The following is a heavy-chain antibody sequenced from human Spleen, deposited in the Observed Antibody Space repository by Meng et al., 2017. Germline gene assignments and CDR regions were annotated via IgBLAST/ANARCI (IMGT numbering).Heavy chain of an antibody. V-gene: IGHV3-15*01. CDR2: IKRNSDGGTI. Sequence: GGSLRLSCAASGFTFIGYAMGWVRQAPGKGLEWVGRIKRNSDGGTIDYAAPGKGRFTISRDDSKNTLYLQMDSLRTEETAVYFCATGAAAADHWGQGTLVTVSS. D-gene: IGHD6-13*01. CDR3: ATGAAAADH. J-gene: IGHJ4*02. CDR1: GFTFIGYA.